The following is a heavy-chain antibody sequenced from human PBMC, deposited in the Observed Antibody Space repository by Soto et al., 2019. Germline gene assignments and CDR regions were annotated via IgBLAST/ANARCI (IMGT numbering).Heavy chain of an antibody. J-gene: IGHJ4*02. CDR2: INSGSTSV. D-gene: IGHD1-26*01. CDR1: GFTFNSYS. Sequence: EVQLVESGGGLVQPGGSLRLSCEASGFTFNSYSMNWVRQAPGKGLEWISYINSGSTSVFYADSVKGRFTISRDNAKNSPYLQMNSLRAEDTAVYYCASSASPDAYWGQGTLVTVSS. V-gene: IGHV3-48*01. CDR3: ASSASPDAY.